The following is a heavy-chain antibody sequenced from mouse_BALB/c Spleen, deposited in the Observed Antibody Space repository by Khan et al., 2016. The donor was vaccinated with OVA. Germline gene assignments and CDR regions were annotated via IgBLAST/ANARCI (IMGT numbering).Heavy chain of an antibody. CDR1: GYTFTDFT. J-gene: IGHJ3*01. CDR2: ISTYYGDA. CDR3: TGGGGGNRFAY. Sequence: QVQLQQSGAELVRPGVSVKISCKGSGYTFTDFTMHWVKQSHAMSLEWIGVISTYYGDATYNQKFKDKATMTVDKSSSTAYMELARLTSEDSAILYGTGGGGGNRFAYWGQGTLVTVSA. V-gene: IGHV1S137*01.